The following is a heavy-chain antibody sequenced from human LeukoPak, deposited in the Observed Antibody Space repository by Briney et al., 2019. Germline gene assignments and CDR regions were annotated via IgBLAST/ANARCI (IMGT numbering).Heavy chain of an antibody. V-gene: IGHV1-2*02. CDR3: AREHDYGDSYYFDY. Sequence: ASVKVSCKASGYPFTDYYMHWVRQAPGQGLEWMGWINPNRGGTDYAQKFQGRVTMTRDTSISTAYMELSRLRYDDTAVYYCAREHDYGDSYYFDYWGQGTLVTVSS. CDR2: INPNRGGT. CDR1: GYPFTDYY. D-gene: IGHD4-17*01. J-gene: IGHJ4*02.